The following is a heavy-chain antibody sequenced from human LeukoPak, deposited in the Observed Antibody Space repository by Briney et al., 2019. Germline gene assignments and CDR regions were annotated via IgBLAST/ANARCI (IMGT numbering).Heavy chain of an antibody. CDR3: ARTSYCSGGSCLDY. J-gene: IGHJ4*02. CDR1: GGSISGYY. D-gene: IGHD2-15*01. CDR2: ISHSGST. V-gene: IGHV4-59*08. Sequence: SETLSLTCTVSGGSISGYYWSWIRRPPGKGLEWIGYISHSGSTNYNPSLKSRVTVSVDTSKNQFSLKLSSETAADTAVYYCARTSYCSGGSCLDYWGQGTLVTVSA.